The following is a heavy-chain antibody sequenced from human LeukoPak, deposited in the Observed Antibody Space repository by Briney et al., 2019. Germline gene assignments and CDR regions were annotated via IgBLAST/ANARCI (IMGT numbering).Heavy chain of an antibody. CDR3: ARDIDVVVPAAIRYRFFDY. CDR1: GFTFSSYS. D-gene: IGHD2-2*02. Sequence: GGSLRLSCAASGFTFSSYSMNWVSQAPGKGLEWVSSISSSSSYIYYADSVKGRFTISRDNAKNSLYLQMNSLRAEDTAVYYCARDIDVVVPAAIRYRFFDYWGQGTLVTVSS. CDR2: ISSSSSYI. V-gene: IGHV3-21*01. J-gene: IGHJ4*02.